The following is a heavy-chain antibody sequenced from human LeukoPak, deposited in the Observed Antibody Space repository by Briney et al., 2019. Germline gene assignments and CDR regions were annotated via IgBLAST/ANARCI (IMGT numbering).Heavy chain of an antibody. J-gene: IGHJ4*02. V-gene: IGHV1-8*01. CDR2: MDPNSGHT. Sequence: GASVKVSCTGSGYTFITSVINWVRQASGQGLEWMGYMDPNSGHTEFARKFQGRVTMTGDTSTSTAYMELSSLTPDDTAIYYCTRRLRLDEHWGQGTLVAVSS. CDR3: TRRLRLDEH. D-gene: IGHD4-17*01. CDR1: GYTFITSV.